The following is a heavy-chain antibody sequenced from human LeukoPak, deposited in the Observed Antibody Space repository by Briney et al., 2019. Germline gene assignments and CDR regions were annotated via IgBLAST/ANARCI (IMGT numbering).Heavy chain of an antibody. V-gene: IGHV4-34*01. CDR3: ARHKRARAATNWFDP. D-gene: IGHD6-6*01. J-gene: IGHJ5*02. CDR1: VGSFSGYY. CDR2: INHSGST. Sequence: SETLSLTCAVYVGSFSGYYWSRVRQPPGKGLEWIGEINHSGSTNYNPSLRSRVTISVDTSKNQFSLKLSSVTAADKAVYYCARHKRARAATNWFDPWGQGTLVTVSS.